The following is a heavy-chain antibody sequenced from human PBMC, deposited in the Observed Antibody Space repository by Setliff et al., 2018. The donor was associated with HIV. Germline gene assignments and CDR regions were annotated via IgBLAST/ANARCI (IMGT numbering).Heavy chain of an antibody. Sequence: GESPKISCAASGFSFSAYNMNWVRQAPGKGLEWVGVIWHDGILKEYGDSVKGRFTFSRDNSKNTVYLQMNNLRVDDTATYYCAREGRGRNWYGVESWGQGTQVTVSS. CDR2: IWHDGILK. CDR1: GFSFSAYN. J-gene: IGHJ4*02. V-gene: IGHV3-33*01. D-gene: IGHD6-13*01. CDR3: AREGRGRNWYGVES.